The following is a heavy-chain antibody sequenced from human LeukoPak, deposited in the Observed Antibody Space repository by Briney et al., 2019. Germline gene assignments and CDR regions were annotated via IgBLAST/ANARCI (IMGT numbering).Heavy chain of an antibody. D-gene: IGHD6-13*01. J-gene: IGHJ4*02. CDR2: MNPNSGNT. Sequence: ASVKVSCKASGYTFTSYDINWVRQATGQGLEWMGWMNPNSGNTGYAQRFQGRVTMTRNTSISTAYMELSSLRSEDTAVYYCARVPSSSWYFRQDGDYFDYWGQGTLVTVSS. CDR1: GYTFTSYD. V-gene: IGHV1-8*01. CDR3: ARVPSSSWYFRQDGDYFDY.